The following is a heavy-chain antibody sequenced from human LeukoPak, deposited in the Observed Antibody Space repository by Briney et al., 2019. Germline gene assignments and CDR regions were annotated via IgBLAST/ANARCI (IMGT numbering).Heavy chain of an antibody. V-gene: IGHV3-23*01. D-gene: IGHD3-10*01. CDR3: AKVDGSGSYYNPYFDY. Sequence: GGSLRLSCAASGFSFSSYAIHWVRQAPGKGLEWVSAISGSGDSTYYPDAVKGRFAISRDNSKNTLYLQMGSLRVEDTAVYYCAKVDGSGSYYNPYFDYWGQGTLVTVSS. CDR1: GFSFSSYA. CDR2: ISGSGDST. J-gene: IGHJ4*02.